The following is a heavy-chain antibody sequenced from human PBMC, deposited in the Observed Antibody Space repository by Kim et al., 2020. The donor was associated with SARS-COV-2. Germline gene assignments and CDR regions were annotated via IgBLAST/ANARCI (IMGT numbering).Heavy chain of an antibody. D-gene: IGHD3-10*01. V-gene: IGHV4-59*08. Sequence: SETLSLICIVAGGSINSYYWSWIRQSPGEGLEWIGYISHTGTSTYNPSLKSRVTISLDTSKNQFSLKLSSVTAADTAIYYCAKHRPRGRDFDSWGQGTLVTVSS. CDR2: ISHTGTS. CDR1: GGSINSYY. J-gene: IGHJ5*01. CDR3: AKHRPRGRDFDS.